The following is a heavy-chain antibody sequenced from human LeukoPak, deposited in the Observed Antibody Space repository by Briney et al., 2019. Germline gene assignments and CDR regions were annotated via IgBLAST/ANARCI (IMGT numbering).Heavy chain of an antibody. CDR2: IWYDGSNK. D-gene: IGHD1-1*01. Sequence: TGGSLRLSCAASGFTFSSYAMHWVRQAPGKGLEWVAVIWYDGSNKYYADSVKGRFTISRDNSKNTLYLQMNSLRAEDTAVYCCAKDLTTGTLSFDYWGQGTLVTVSS. V-gene: IGHV3-33*06. J-gene: IGHJ4*02. CDR1: GFTFSSYA. CDR3: AKDLTTGTLSFDY.